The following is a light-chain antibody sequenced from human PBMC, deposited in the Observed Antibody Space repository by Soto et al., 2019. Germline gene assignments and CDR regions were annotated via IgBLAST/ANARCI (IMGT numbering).Light chain of an antibody. Sequence: EIVLTQSPATLSLPPGERATLSCRASQSVSNYLAWFQQKPGQAPRLLIYDASNRATGIPARFSGSGSGTAFTLTISSLEPEDFAVYYCQQRSSWPLLTFGGGTKVEI. CDR3: QQRSSWPLLT. J-gene: IGKJ4*01. CDR2: DAS. CDR1: QSVSNY. V-gene: IGKV3-11*01.